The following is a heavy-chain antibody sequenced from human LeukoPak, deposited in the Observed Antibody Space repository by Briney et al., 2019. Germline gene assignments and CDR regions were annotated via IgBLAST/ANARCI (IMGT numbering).Heavy chain of an antibody. J-gene: IGHJ3*02. Sequence: GGSLRLSCAASEFTFSNYWMSWVRQAPGKGLEWVANIKQDGSEKYYVDSVKGRFTISRDNSKNTLYLQMNSLRAEDTAVYYCAKGKQLIRFLEWFPRGPGEGFDIRGQGTMVTVSS. CDR2: IKQDGSEK. CDR3: AKGKQLIRFLEWFPRGPGEGFDI. V-gene: IGHV3-7*01. CDR1: EFTFSNYW. D-gene: IGHD3-3*01.